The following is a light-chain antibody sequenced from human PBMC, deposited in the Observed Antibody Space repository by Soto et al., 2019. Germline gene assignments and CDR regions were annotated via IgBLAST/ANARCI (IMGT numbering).Light chain of an antibody. Sequence: EIVLTQSPGTLSLSPGERATLSCRASQSVSSSYLAWYQQKPGQAPRLLIYGASSRATGIPARFSGSGSGTDFTLTIIRLEPEDFAVYYCQQFGSSPLFTFGPGTKVDVK. CDR3: QQFGSSPLFT. V-gene: IGKV3-20*01. CDR2: GAS. J-gene: IGKJ3*01. CDR1: QSVSSSY.